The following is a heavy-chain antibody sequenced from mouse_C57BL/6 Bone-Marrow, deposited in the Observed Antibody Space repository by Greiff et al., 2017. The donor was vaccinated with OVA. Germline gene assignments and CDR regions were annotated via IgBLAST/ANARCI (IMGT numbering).Heavy chain of an antibody. Sequence: EVQVVESGGDLVKPGGSLKLSCAASGFTFSSYGMSWVRQTPDKRLEWVATISSGGSYVFYTDSVKGRFTISREKAKNTRYLQMVSRKSEDTSMYYCARLPGYFDYWGQGTTLTVSS. CDR1: GFTFSSYG. D-gene: IGHD1-1*01. J-gene: IGHJ2*01. V-gene: IGHV5-6*01. CDR2: ISSGGSYV. CDR3: ARLPGYFDY.